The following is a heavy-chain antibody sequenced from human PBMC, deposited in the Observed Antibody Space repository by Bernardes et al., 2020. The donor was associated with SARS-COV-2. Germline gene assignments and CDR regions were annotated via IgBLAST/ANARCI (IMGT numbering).Heavy chain of an antibody. J-gene: IGHJ6*01. CDR1: GGYMSSNY. CDR3: AIARNYYDFWSGSQDYGMDV. Sequence: CSVLGGYMSSNYWSWIRENPWEGLESLRSSYHSGSSNYNPSLKSRVTISIDTSKNQFSLKLRSVTAADTAVYYCAIARNYYDFWSGSQDYGMDVCGQGTTDTVSS. V-gene: IGHV4-59*13. D-gene: IGHD3-3*01. CDR2: SYHSGSS.